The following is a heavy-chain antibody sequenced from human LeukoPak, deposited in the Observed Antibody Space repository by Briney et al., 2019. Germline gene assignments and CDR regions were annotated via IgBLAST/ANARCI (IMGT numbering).Heavy chain of an antibody. D-gene: IGHD6-19*01. Sequence: ESGPTLLKPTQTLTLTCTFSGFSLTTSGVAVGWIRQPPGKALEWLTLIYWDGDKRHSPSLKSRLTVTKDTSKNQVVLTVTNMDPVDTATYYCAYKAPTGWYQAWGQGTLVTVSS. CDR2: IYWDGDK. CDR3: AYKAPTGWYQA. J-gene: IGHJ4*02. CDR1: GFSLTTSGVA. V-gene: IGHV2-5*02.